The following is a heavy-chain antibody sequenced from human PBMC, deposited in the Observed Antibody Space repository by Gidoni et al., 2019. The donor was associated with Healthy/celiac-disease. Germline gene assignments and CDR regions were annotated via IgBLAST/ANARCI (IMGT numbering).Heavy chain of an antibody. J-gene: IGHJ6*03. CDR1: GGSISSYY. CDR3: ARASTGLYYMDV. Sequence: QVQLQESGPGLVKPSATLSLTCTVSGGSISSYYWSWIRQPPGKGLEWIGYIYYSGSTNYNPSLKSRVTISVDTSKNQFSRKLSSVTAADTAVYYCARASTGLYYMDVWGKGTTVTVSS. D-gene: IGHD4-17*01. CDR2: IYYSGST. V-gene: IGHV4-59*01.